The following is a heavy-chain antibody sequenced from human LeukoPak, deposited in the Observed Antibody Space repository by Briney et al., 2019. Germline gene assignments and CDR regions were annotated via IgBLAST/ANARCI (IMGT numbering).Heavy chain of an antibody. CDR2: IYYTGST. V-gene: IGHV4-59*01. D-gene: IGHD1-26*01. J-gene: IGHJ6*03. CDR3: ARDKRIVGATSLYYYYYYMDV. CDR1: GGSMSSYY. Sequence: TSETLSLTCTVSGGSMSSYYWSWIRQPPGKGLEWIGYIYYTGSTNYNPSLKSRVTISVDTSKNQFSLKLSSVTAADTAVYYCARDKRIVGATSLYYYYYYMDVWAKGPRSPSP.